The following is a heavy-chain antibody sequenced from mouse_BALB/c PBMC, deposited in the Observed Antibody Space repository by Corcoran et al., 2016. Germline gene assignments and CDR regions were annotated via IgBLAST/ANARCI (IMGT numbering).Heavy chain of an antibody. CDR3: ARDYYGSSYFDY. Sequence: DEQLQESGPVLVKPSQSLSLTCSVTGYSITSGYYWNWIRQFLGNKLEWMGNISYDGSNNYNPSLKNRISSTRYTSKNQFFLKLNSVTTEDTATYYCARDYYGSSYFDYWGQGTTLTVSS. CDR1: GYSITSGYY. D-gene: IGHD1-1*01. J-gene: IGHJ2*01. V-gene: IGHV3-6*02. CDR2: ISYDGSN.